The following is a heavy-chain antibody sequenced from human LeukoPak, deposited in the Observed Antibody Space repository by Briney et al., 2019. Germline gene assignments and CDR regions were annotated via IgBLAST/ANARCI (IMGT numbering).Heavy chain of an antibody. Sequence: GGSLRLSCAASGFTFSSYGVHWVRQAPGKGLEWVAVIWYDGSNKYYADSVKGRFTISRDNSKNTLYLQMSSLRAEDTAVYYCVKDRVSISSSGYFDYWGQGTLVTVSS. V-gene: IGHV3-30*02. CDR1: GFTFSSYG. D-gene: IGHD6-13*01. J-gene: IGHJ4*02. CDR3: VKDRVSISSSGYFDY. CDR2: IWYDGSNK.